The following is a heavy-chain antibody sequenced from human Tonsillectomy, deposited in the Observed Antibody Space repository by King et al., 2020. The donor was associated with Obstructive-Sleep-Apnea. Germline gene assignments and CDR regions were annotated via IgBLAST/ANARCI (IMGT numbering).Heavy chain of an antibody. CDR1: GGTFSNYT. V-gene: IGHV1-69*17. CDR3: AGPPPPVPVPDSSLWGHVFCYALDV. Sequence: VQLVESGAEVRKPGSSVTVSCKASGGTFSNYTISWVRQAPGQGLEWMGGIMPIANVVKLAQRFQDRVTITADRSTSTAYMELGSLTKEDTAVYYCAGPPPPVPVPDSSLWGHVFCYALDVWGQGSTVTVSS. CDR2: IMPIANVV. J-gene: IGHJ6*02. D-gene: IGHD3-16*01.